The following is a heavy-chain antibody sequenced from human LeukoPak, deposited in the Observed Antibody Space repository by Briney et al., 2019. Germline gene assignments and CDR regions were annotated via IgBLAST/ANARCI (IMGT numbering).Heavy chain of an antibody. CDR2: ISAYNGNT. CDR3: ARELNPTLWFGELMGY. Sequence: ASVKVSCKASGYTFTSYGISWVRQAPGQGLEWMGWISAYNGNTNYAQKLQGRVTMTTDTSTSTAYMELRSLRSDDTAVYYCARELNPTLWFGELMGYWGQGTLVTVSS. CDR1: GYTFTSYG. J-gene: IGHJ4*02. V-gene: IGHV1-18*01. D-gene: IGHD3-10*01.